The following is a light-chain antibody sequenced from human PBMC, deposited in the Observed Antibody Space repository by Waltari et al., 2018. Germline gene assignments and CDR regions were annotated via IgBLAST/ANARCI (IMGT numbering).Light chain of an antibody. V-gene: IGLV7-43*01. CDR2: NTN. CDR1: TGAVTSNTY. Sequence: QTVVTQEPSLTVSPGGTVTLTCASSTGAVTSNTYPNWIQQRPGQAPRALIYNTNKKYSCTPARFSGSLLGGKAALTLSRAQPEDEADYYCLLYYSGGARVFGGGTKLTVL. J-gene: IGLJ2*01. CDR3: LLYYSGGARV.